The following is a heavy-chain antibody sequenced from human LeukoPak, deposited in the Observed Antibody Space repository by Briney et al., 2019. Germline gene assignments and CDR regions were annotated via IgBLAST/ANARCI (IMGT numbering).Heavy chain of an antibody. Sequence: PGGSLRLSCAASGFTFSSYEMNWVRQAPGKGLEWVSYISSSGSTIYYADSVKGRFTISRDNAKNSLYLQMNSLRAEDTAVYYCAGECYDILTGYRDDAFDIWGQGTMVTVSS. J-gene: IGHJ3*02. CDR3: AGECYDILTGYRDDAFDI. CDR2: ISSSGSTI. V-gene: IGHV3-48*03. CDR1: GFTFSSYE. D-gene: IGHD3-9*01.